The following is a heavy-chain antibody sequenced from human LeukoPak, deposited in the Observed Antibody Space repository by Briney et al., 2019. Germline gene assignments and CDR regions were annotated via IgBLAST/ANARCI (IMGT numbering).Heavy chain of an antibody. J-gene: IGHJ6*02. CDR3: ARGLITIFGVVYYYYGMDV. CDR1: GYTFTSYD. V-gene: IGHV1-8*01. D-gene: IGHD3-3*01. Sequence: ASVKVSCKASGYTFTSYDINWVRQAPGQGLEWMGWMNPNSGNTGYAQKFQGRVTMTRNTSISTAYMELSSLRSEDTAVYYCARGLITIFGVVYYYYGMDVWGQGTTVTVSS. CDR2: MNPNSGNT.